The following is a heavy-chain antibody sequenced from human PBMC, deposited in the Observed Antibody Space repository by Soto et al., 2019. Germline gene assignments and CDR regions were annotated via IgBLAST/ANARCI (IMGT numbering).Heavy chain of an antibody. Sequence: VASVKVSCKASGYDFTAYGINWVRQASGQGREWMGWMNPINGATGSARSGQGRVAMTRNTATGTAYWEWTSLRSDDSAVYYCGRGPSPRAPAGGTPYYYPRDVWGQGTTVRVSS. D-gene: IGHD6-13*01. V-gene: IGHV1-8*02. CDR1: GYDFTAYG. CDR3: GRGPSPRAPAGGTPYYYPRDV. J-gene: IGHJ6*02. CDR2: MNPINGAT.